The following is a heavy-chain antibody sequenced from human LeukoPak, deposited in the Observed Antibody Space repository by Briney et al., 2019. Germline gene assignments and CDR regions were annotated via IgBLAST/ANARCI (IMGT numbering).Heavy chain of an antibody. CDR2: ISYDGSNK. Sequence: GSLRLSCAASGFTFSNYGMHWVRQAPGKGLGWVAVISYDGSNKNYVDSVKGRFTISRDNSKNTLYLQMSSLRGEDTAVYYCAKDHLAGYSYGGYYFDYWGQGTLVTVSS. CDR3: AKDHLAGYSYGGYYFDY. J-gene: IGHJ4*02. CDR1: GFTFSNYG. V-gene: IGHV3-30*18. D-gene: IGHD5-18*01.